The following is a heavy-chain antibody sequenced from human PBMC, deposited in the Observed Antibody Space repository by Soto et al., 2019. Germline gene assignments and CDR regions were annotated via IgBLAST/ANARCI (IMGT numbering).Heavy chain of an antibody. CDR1: GFTFSSYA. J-gene: IGHJ6*02. D-gene: IGHD3-10*01. V-gene: IGHV3-30-3*01. Sequence: PGGSLRLSCAASGFTFSSYAMHWVRQAPGKGLERVAVISYDGSNKYYADSVKGRFTISRDNSKNTLYLQMNSLRAENTAVYYCARDHMVRGVICLSYYYYYCMDVWGQGTTVTVSS. CDR2: ISYDGSNK. CDR3: ARDHMVRGVICLSYYYYYCMDV.